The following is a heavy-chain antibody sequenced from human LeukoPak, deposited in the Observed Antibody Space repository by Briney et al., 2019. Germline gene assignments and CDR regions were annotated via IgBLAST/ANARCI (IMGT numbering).Heavy chain of an antibody. D-gene: IGHD3-10*01. J-gene: IGHJ3*02. CDR1: GGSISSGDYY. Sequence: PSETLSLTCTVSGGSISSGDYYWSWIRQPPGKGLEWIGYIYHSGSTHYNPSLKSRVTISVDRSKNQFSLKLSSVTAADTAVYYCARVGAYYYGSGSPNDAFDIWGQGTMVTVSS. CDR3: ARVGAYYYGSGSPNDAFDI. V-gene: IGHV4-30-2*01. CDR2: IYHSGST.